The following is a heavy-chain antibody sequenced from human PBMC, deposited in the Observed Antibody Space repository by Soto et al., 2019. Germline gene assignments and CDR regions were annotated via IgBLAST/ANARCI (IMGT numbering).Heavy chain of an antibody. V-gene: IGHV3-23*04. CDR3: ANPYGPLAVEY. CDR1: GFNFNLLA. CDR2: MKATDGTK. D-gene: IGHD3-10*01. J-gene: IGHJ4*02. Sequence: EVQLVESGRGLVQPGGSLRLSGAASGFNFNLLALTWVRQAPGKGLEWVSTMKATDGTKYYADSVKGRFTISRDSSRNTKELQAHRLRAEDTAVYYCANPYGPLAVEYWGPGTAVTVSS.